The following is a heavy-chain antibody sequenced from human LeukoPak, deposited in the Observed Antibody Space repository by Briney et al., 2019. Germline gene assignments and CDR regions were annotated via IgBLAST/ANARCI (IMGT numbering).Heavy chain of an antibody. J-gene: IGHJ6*03. Sequence: ASVKVSCKASGYTFTSYYMHWMRQAPGQGLEWMGIINPSGGSTSYAQKFQGRVTMTRDTSTSTVYMGLSSLRSEDTAVYYCARDVGEGWFGEFIYYYYYMDVWGKGTTVTVSS. CDR3: ARDVGEGWFGEFIYYYYYMDV. D-gene: IGHD3-10*01. CDR2: INPSGGST. CDR1: GYTFTSYY. V-gene: IGHV1-46*01.